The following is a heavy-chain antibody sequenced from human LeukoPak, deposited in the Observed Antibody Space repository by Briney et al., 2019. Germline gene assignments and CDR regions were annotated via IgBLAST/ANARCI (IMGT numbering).Heavy chain of an antibody. CDR2: ISSSGSTI. D-gene: IGHD2-2*01. CDR3: ARDKPQKYQLDNFDY. CDR1: GFTFSSYE. J-gene: IGHJ4*02. V-gene: IGHV3-48*03. Sequence: GGSLRLSCAASGFTFSSYEMNWVRQAPGKGLEWVSYISSSGSTIYYADSVKGRFTISRDNAKNSLYLQMNSLRAEDTAVYYCARDKPQKYQLDNFDYWGQGTLVTVSS.